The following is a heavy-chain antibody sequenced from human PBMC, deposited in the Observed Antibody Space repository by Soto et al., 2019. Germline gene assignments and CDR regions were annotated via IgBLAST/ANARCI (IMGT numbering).Heavy chain of an antibody. CDR2: INHSGST. V-gene: IGHV4-34*01. J-gene: IGHJ6*02. D-gene: IGHD6-6*01. Sequence: PSETLSLTCAVYGGSFSDYFWTWIRQPPGKGLEWIGEINHSGSTNFNPSLKSRVAISADTSRNQFSLRVTSVTAADTAVYYCAGREFVSSSFHYYYYAVDVWGQGTTVTVPS. CDR3: AGREFVSSSFHYYYYAVDV. CDR1: GGSFSDYF.